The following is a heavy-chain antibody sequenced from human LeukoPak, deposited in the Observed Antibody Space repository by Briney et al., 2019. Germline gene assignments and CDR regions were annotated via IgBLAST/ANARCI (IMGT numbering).Heavy chain of an antibody. CDR3: ARGAGGAFIVVVPAARAGYFDY. Sequence: KPSETLSLTCAVYGGSFSGYYWSWIRQPPGKGLEWIGEINHSGSTNYNPPLKSRVTISVDTSKNQFSLKLSSVTAADTAVYYCARGAGGAFIVVVPAARAGYFDYWGQGTLVTVSS. D-gene: IGHD2-2*01. V-gene: IGHV4-34*01. CDR2: INHSGST. J-gene: IGHJ4*02. CDR1: GGSFSGYY.